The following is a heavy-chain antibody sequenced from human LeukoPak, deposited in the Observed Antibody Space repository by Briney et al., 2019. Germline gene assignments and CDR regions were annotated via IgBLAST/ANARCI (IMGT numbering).Heavy chain of an antibody. CDR2: ISAYDGNT. Sequence: ASVKVSCKSSGYTFTSYGFSWVRQAPGQGLEWMGWISAYDGNTNCAQKLQGRVTMTTDTATSTVYMELTSLRSDDTAVYYCARMGDYHLVSYFDYWGQGTLVTVSS. V-gene: IGHV1-18*01. CDR1: GYTFTSYG. D-gene: IGHD4/OR15-4a*01. CDR3: ARMGDYHLVSYFDY. J-gene: IGHJ4*02.